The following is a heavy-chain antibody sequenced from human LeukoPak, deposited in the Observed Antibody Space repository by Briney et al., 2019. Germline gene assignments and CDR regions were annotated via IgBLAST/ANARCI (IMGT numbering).Heavy chain of an antibody. D-gene: IGHD4-17*01. V-gene: IGHV4-4*07. CDR3: ARGGSTVTRDWWFDH. Sequence: PSETLSLTCTVSGDSISTYYWSWIRQPAGKGLEWIGRIYTSGSTNYNPSLKSRVTMSVDTSKNQFSLKLSSVTAADTAVYYCARGGSTVTRDWWFDHWGQGTLVTVSS. CDR1: GDSISTYY. CDR2: IYTSGST. J-gene: IGHJ5*02.